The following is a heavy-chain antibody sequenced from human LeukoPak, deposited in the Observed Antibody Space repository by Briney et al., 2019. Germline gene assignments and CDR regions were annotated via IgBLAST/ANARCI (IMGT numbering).Heavy chain of an antibody. D-gene: IGHD5-24*01. CDR3: ARGDGYSYS. J-gene: IGHJ4*02. Sequence: PSETLSLTCTVTGGTISSSSYYWGWIRQPPGKGLEWIGSIYYSGSTNYNPPLKSRVTISVDTSKIQCSLKLTSVTAADTAVYYCARGDGYSYSWGQGTLVTVSS. CDR1: GGTISSSSYY. CDR2: IYYSGST. V-gene: IGHV4-39*07.